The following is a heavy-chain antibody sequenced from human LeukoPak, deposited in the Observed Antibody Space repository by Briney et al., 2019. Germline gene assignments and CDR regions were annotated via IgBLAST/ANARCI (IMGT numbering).Heavy chain of an antibody. V-gene: IGHV1-69*05. J-gene: IGHJ3*02. CDR3: ARAIYDSSGFDAFDI. CDR2: IIPIFGTA. Sequence: SVKVSCKASGGTFSSYTISWVRQAPGQGLEWMGGIIPIFGTANYAQKFQGRVTITTDESTSTAYMELSSLRSEDTAVYYCARAIYDSSGFDAFDIWGQGTMVTVSS. CDR1: GGTFSSYT. D-gene: IGHD3-22*01.